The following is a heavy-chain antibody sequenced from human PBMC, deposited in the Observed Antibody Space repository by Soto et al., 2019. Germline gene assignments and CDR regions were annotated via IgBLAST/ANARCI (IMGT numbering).Heavy chain of an antibody. V-gene: IGHV3-30*04. D-gene: IGHD5-18*01. Sequence: GGSLRLSCVGSGFSFSTYAMHWVRQAPGKGLEWVSIISFDNGNIYYGDSVKGRFTTSRDNSKNTLYLQMNSLRAEDTAVYYCARERNTGYDYSYYYGMDVWGQGTTVTVSS. CDR2: ISFDNGNI. CDR3: ARERNTGYDYSYYYGMDV. J-gene: IGHJ6*02. CDR1: GFSFSTYA.